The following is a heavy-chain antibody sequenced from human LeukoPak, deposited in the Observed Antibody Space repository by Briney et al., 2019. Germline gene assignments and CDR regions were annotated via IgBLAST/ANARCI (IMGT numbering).Heavy chain of an antibody. CDR3: VRTDVDTAMGNNWFDP. CDR2: IYYSGST. CDR1: GGSISSSTYY. V-gene: IGHV4-39*01. D-gene: IGHD5-18*01. Sequence: SETLSLTCTVSGGSISSSTYYWGWIRQPPGMGLEWVGSIYYSGSTYYNPSLKSRVTISVDTSKNQFSLKLSSVTAADTAVYYCVRTDVDTAMGNNWFDPWGQGALVTVSS. J-gene: IGHJ5*02.